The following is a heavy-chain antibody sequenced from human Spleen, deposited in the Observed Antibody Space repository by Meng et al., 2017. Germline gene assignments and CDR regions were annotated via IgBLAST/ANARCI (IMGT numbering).Heavy chain of an antibody. J-gene: IGHJ4*02. CDR1: GFTFSSYT. CDR2: ISYDGSNE. D-gene: IGHD3-22*01. V-gene: IGHV3-30*04. Sequence: GESLKISCAASGFTFSSYTMQWVRQAPGKGLEWVAVISYDGSNEYYADSVKGRFTISRDNSKNTVYLQLNSLRAEDTAMYFCASGDDHDNGGSFDYWGQGTLVTVSS. CDR3: ASGDDHDNGGSFDY.